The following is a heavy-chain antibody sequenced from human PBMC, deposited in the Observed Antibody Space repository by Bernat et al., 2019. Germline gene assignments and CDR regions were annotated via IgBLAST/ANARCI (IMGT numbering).Heavy chain of an antibody. J-gene: IGHJ4*02. D-gene: IGHD6-13*01. CDR1: GFTFSSHW. CDR3: ARGGLSSSYYWGN. Sequence: EVQLVESGGGLVQPGGSLRLSCAASGFTFSSHWMTWVRQAPGKGLEWVDNIKQAGSDKYYVDSVKGRFTIARDNAKNSLYLQMNSLRAEDTAVYYCARGGLSSSYYWGNWGQGTLVTVSS. V-gene: IGHV3-7*03. CDR2: IKQAGSDK.